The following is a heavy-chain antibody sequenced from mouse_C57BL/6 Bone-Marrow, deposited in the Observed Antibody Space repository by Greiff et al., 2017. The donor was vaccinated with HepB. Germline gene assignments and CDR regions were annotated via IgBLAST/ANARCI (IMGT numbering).Heavy chain of an antibody. CDR2: INPSNGGT. J-gene: IGHJ1*03. D-gene: IGHD1-1*01. CDR1: GYTFTSYW. Sequence: QVQLQQPGTELVKPGASVKLSCKASGYTFTSYWMHWVKQRPGQGLEWIGNINPSNGGTNYNEKFKSKATLTVDKSSSTAYMQLSSLTSEDSAVYYCAREGPRVVEWYFDVWGTGTTVTVSS. CDR3: AREGPRVVEWYFDV. V-gene: IGHV1-53*01.